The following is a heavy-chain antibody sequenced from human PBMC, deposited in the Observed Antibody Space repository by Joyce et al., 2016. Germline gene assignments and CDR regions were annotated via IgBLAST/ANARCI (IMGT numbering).Heavy chain of an antibody. CDR1: GYTFTSYW. CDR2: SYPGDSDT. Sequence: EVQLVQSGAEVKKHGESLKISCKGSGYTFTSYWIGWVRQLPGKGLEWMGISYPGDSDTRYSPSFQRQVTISADKSVSTAYLQWSSLKASDTAMYYCARHRYSNYENWFDPWGQGTLVTVSS. CDR3: ARHRYSNYENWFDP. D-gene: IGHD4-11*01. V-gene: IGHV5-51*01. J-gene: IGHJ5*02.